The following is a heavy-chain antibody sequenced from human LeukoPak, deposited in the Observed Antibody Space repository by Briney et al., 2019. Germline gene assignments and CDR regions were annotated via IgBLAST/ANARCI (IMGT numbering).Heavy chain of an antibody. CDR2: ISWDGGST. D-gene: IGHD3-10*01. CDR1: GFTFDHYS. J-gene: IGHJ1*01. V-gene: IGHV3-43*01. Sequence: GSLRLSCAASGFTFDHYSMHWVRQAPGKGLEWVSLISWDGGSTYYADSVKGRFTISRDNSKNSLSLQMNSLRGEDTALYYCAKDTYGSGSYRLQHWGQGTLVTVSS. CDR3: AKDTYGSGSYRLQH.